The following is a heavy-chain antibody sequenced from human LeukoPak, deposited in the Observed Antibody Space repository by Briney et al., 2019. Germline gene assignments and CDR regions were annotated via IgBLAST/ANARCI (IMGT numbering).Heavy chain of an antibody. D-gene: IGHD1-26*01. Sequence: GGSLRLSCAASGFTFSNYWMSWVRRAPGKGLEWVANIKQDGNEKYYVDSVKGRFTISRDNAKNSLYLQMNSLRAEDTAVYYCARDLGGSYSRYTTVFDYWGQGTLVTVSS. CDR2: IKQDGNEK. J-gene: IGHJ4*02. CDR1: GFTFSNYW. CDR3: ARDLGGSYSRYTTVFDY. V-gene: IGHV3-7*01.